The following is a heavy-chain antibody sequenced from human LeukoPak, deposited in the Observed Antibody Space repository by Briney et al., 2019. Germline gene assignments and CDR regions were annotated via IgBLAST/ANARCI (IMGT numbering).Heavy chain of an antibody. D-gene: IGHD2-8*01. V-gene: IGHV4-59*12. Sequence: SETLSLTCTASGGSISSYYWSWIRQPPGKGLEWIGYIYYSGSTNYNPSLKSRATISVDTSKNQFSLKLSSVTAADTAVYYCARAQPIVLMVYATFHYFDYWGQGTLVTVSS. CDR3: ARAQPIVLMVYATFHYFDY. CDR2: IYYSGST. J-gene: IGHJ4*02. CDR1: GGSISSYY.